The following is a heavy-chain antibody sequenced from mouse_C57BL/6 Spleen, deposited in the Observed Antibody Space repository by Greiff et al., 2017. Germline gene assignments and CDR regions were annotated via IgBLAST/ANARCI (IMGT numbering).Heavy chain of an antibody. CDR1: GYTFTSYW. CDR3: ARDMGYFDY. J-gene: IGHJ2*01. CDR2: IDPSDSYT. Sequence: QVQLQQPGAELVMPGASVKLSCKASGYTFTSYWMHWVKQRPGQGLEWIGNIDPSDSYTNYNQKFKGKSTLTVDKSSSTAYMQLSSLTSEDSAVYYCARDMGYFDYWGQGTTLTVSS. D-gene: IGHD1-1*02. V-gene: IGHV1-69*01.